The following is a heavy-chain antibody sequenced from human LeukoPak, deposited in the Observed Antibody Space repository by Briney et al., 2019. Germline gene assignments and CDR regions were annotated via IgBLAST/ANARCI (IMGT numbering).Heavy chain of an antibody. V-gene: IGHV3-30*18. CDR3: AKDPGRDYYDSSSYLDY. D-gene: IGHD3-22*01. J-gene: IGHJ4*02. CDR2: ISYDGSNK. CDR1: GFTFSSYG. Sequence: GGSLRLSCAASGFTFSSYGMHWVRQAPGKGLEWVAVISYDGSNKYYADSVKGRFTISRDNSKNALYLQMNSLRAEDTAVYYCAKDPGRDYYDSSSYLDYWGQGTLVTVSS.